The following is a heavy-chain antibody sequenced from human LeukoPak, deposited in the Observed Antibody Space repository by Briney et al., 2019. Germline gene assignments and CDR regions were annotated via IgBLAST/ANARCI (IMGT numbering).Heavy chain of an antibody. D-gene: IGHD6-13*01. CDR1: GGSFSGYY. J-gene: IGHJ5*02. V-gene: IGHV4-34*01. CDR3: ARGPSSRQQLAYNWFDP. CDR2: INHSGST. Sequence: SETLSLTCAVYGGSFSGYYWSWIRQPPGKGLEGIGEINHSGSTNYNPSLRSRVTISVDTSKNQFPLKLSSVTAADTAVYYCARGPSSRQQLAYNWFDPWGQGTLVTVSS.